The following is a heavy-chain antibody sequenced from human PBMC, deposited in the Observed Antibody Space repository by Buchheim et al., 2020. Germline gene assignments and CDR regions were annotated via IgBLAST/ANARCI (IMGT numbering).Heavy chain of an antibody. CDR3: ARGEDIVVVPAAIRGGNWFDP. V-gene: IGHV4-30-4*01. CDR2: IYYSGST. D-gene: IGHD2-2*02. Sequence: QVQLQESGPGLVKPSQTLSLACTVSGGSISSGDYYWSWIRQPPGKGLEWIGYIYYSGSTYYNPSLQSRVTISVDTSQNQFSLKLSSVTAADTAVYYCARGEDIVVVPAAIRGGNWFDPWGQGTL. J-gene: IGHJ5*02. CDR1: GGSISSGDYY.